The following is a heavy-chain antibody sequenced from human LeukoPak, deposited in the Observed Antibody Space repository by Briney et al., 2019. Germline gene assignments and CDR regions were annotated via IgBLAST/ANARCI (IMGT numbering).Heavy chain of an antibody. V-gene: IGHV4-34*01. Sequence: PSETLSLACAVYGGSFSGYYWSWIRQPPGKGLEWIGEINHSGSTNYNPSLKSRVTISVDPSRNQFSLKLSSVTAADTAVYYCARGHLNWNTKKRWFDPWGQGTLVTVSS. CDR3: ARGHLNWNTKKRWFDP. CDR2: INHSGST. CDR1: GGSFSGYY. J-gene: IGHJ5*02. D-gene: IGHD1/OR15-1a*01.